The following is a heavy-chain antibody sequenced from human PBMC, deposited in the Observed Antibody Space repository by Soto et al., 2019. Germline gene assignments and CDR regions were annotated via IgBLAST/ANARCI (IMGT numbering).Heavy chain of an antibody. V-gene: IGHV4-30-4*08. CDR2: IFDSGST. D-gene: IGHD2-8*01. CDR1: GGSMSSSDYY. J-gene: IGHJ2*01. CDR3: AREIMPLTNDWYFDL. Sequence: SETLSLTCAVTGGSMSSSDYYWGWIRQPPGKGLEWIGHIFDSGSTYYNPSLKSRLTISVDTSKNQFSLRLSSVTAADTAVYYCAREIMPLTNDWYFDLWGRGTLVTVSS.